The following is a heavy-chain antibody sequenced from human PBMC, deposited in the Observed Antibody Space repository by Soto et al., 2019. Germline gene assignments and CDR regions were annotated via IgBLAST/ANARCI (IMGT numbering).Heavy chain of an antibody. CDR1: GYTFTSYA. Sequence: GASVKVSCKASGYTFTSYAMHWVRQAPGQRLEWMGWINAGNGNTKYSQKFQGRVTITRDTSASTAYMELSSLRSEDTAVYYCARPSCDSYYFDYWGQGTLVTVSS. V-gene: IGHV1-3*01. CDR2: INAGNGNT. D-gene: IGHD2-21*02. CDR3: ARPSCDSYYFDY. J-gene: IGHJ4*02.